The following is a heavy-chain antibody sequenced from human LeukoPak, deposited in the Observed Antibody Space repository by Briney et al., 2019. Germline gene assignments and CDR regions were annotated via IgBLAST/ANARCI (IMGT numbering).Heavy chain of an antibody. Sequence: GGSLRLSCAASGFTFSSYAMSWVRQAPGKGLEWVSAISGSGGSTYYAESVKGRFTISRDNPKNTPNLQMNSLRAEDTAVYYCAARRGYYYYMDVWGKGTTVTVSS. J-gene: IGHJ6*03. CDR1: GFTFSSYA. D-gene: IGHD3-10*01. V-gene: IGHV3-23*01. CDR2: ISGSGGST. CDR3: AARRGYYYYMDV.